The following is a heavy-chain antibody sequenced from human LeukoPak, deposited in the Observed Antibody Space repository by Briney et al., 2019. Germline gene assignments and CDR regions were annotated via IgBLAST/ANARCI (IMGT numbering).Heavy chain of an antibody. V-gene: IGHV4-61*02. CDR2: IYTSGST. J-gene: IGHJ3*02. Sequence: SETLSLTCTVSGGSISSGSYYWSWIRQPAGKGLEWIGRIYTSGSTNYNPSLKSRVTISVDTSKNQFSLKLSSVTAADTAVYYCARDVYYYDSSHSRAFDIGAKGQWSPSLQ. CDR1: GGSISSGSYY. D-gene: IGHD3-22*01. CDR3: ARDVYYYDSSHSRAFDI.